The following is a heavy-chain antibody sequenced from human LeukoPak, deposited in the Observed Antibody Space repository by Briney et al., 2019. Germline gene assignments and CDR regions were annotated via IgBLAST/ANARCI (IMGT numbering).Heavy chain of an antibody. CDR2: INPNSGGT. Sequence: ASVKVSCKASGYTFTDYYIHWVRQAPGQGLEWMGRINPNSGGTNYAQKFHGRVTMTRDTSISTAYMELRRLRSDDTAVYYCAFGYYYINYWGQGTLVTVSS. D-gene: IGHD3-22*01. CDR3: AFGYYYINY. J-gene: IGHJ4*02. V-gene: IGHV1-2*06. CDR1: GYTFTDYY.